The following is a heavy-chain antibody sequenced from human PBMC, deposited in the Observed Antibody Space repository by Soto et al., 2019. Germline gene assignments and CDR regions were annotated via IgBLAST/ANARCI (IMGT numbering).Heavy chain of an antibody. CDR2: IYSGGST. V-gene: IGHV3-66*01. CDR3: ATSWLTPRAFDI. CDR1: GFTVSSNY. D-gene: IGHD5-18*01. Sequence: GGSLRLSCAASGFTVSSNYMSWVRQAPGKGLEWVSVIYSGGSTYYADSVKGRFTISRDNSKNTLYLQMNNLRPEDTAVYYCATSWLTPRAFDIWGQGTSVTVSS. J-gene: IGHJ3*02.